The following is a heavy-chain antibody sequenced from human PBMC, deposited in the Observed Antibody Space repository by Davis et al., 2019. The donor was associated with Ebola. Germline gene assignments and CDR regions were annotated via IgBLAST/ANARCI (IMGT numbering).Heavy chain of an antibody. CDR3: ARQDYDFWSGYYGSNWFDP. J-gene: IGHJ5*02. Sequence: SETLSLTCIVSGGSISSYYWSWIRQPPGKGLEWIGYIYYSGSTNYNPSLKSRVTISVDTSKNQFSLKLSSVTAADTAVYYCARQDYDFWSGYYGSNWFDPWGQGTLVTVSS. CDR2: IYYSGST. V-gene: IGHV4-59*08. D-gene: IGHD3-3*01. CDR1: GGSISSYY.